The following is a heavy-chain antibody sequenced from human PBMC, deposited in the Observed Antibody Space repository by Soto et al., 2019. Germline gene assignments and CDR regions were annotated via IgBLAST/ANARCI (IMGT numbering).Heavy chain of an antibody. CDR2: IPYCGDT. J-gene: IGHJ5*02. CDR3: ARLPSGYPNGFDP. V-gene: IGHV4-39*01. D-gene: IGHD3-9*01. CDR1: GASISTNHHN. Sequence: QVQLPGSGPGLVRPSETLALTCTVSGASISTNHHNWAWVRQPPGQGLEWMGNIPYCGDTYFNPSLGSRPSMSVDSSKDEFSLKLTSVTAADTAVYYCARLPSGYPNGFDPWGQGILVPVSS.